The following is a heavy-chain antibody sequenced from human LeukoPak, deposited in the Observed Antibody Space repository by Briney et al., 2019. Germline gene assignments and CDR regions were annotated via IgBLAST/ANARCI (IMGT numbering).Heavy chain of an antibody. Sequence: SETLSLTCTVSGGSISSSSYYWGWIRQPPGKELEWIGSIYYSGSTYYNPSLKSRVTISVDTSKNQFSLKLSSVTAADTAVYYCATLKVVVPATSFDPWGQGTLVTVSS. D-gene: IGHD2-2*01. CDR1: GGSISSSSYY. V-gene: IGHV4-39*01. CDR2: IYYSGST. CDR3: ATLKVVVPATSFDP. J-gene: IGHJ5*02.